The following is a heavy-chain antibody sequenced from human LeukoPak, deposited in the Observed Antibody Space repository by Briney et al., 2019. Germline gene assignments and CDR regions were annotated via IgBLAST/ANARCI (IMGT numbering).Heavy chain of an antibody. V-gene: IGHV3-7*01. J-gene: IGHJ4*02. CDR1: GFTINTYW. D-gene: IGHD3-9*01. CDR3: ASAATFTYYDVLTGYFTTHAFDS. CDR2: INEDGSEK. Sequence: PGGSLTLSCTASGFTINTYWMSWVRQIPGRGLEWVANINEDGSEKQYVDFAKGRFSISRDNPKNSLSLQMKSLTVEDTAVYFCASAATFTYYDVLTGYFTTHAFDSWGQGSLVPVSS.